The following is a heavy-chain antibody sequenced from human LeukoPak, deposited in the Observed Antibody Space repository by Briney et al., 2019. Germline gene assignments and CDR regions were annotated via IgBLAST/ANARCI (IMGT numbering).Heavy chain of an antibody. V-gene: IGHV3-23*01. Sequence: SGGSLRLSCAASGLTFSSYAMSWVRQAPGKGLEWVSAISGSGGSTYYADSVKGRFTISRDNSKNTLYPQMNSLRAEDTAVYYCAKAFDSSGYGWFDPWGQGTLVTVSS. CDR1: GLTFSSYA. CDR2: ISGSGGST. D-gene: IGHD3-22*01. CDR3: AKAFDSSGYGWFDP. J-gene: IGHJ5*02.